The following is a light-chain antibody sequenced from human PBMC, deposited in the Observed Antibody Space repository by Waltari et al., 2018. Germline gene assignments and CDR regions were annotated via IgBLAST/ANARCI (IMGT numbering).Light chain of an antibody. CDR2: QDS. V-gene: IGLV3-1*01. Sequence: SYELTQPPSVSVSPGQTASITCSGDKLGDKYACWYQQKPGQSPVLVVYQDSKRPSGIPDPFSGSNSGNTATLTIGGTQAMDEADYYCQAWDSSTDYVFGTGTKVTVL. CDR1: KLGDKY. J-gene: IGLJ1*01. CDR3: QAWDSSTDYV.